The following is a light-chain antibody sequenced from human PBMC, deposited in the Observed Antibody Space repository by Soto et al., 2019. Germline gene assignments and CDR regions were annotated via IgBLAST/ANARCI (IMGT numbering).Light chain of an antibody. Sequence: DIQMTQFPSSLSASVGDRVTITCRASENIGSHLNWYQQKPGEAPKVLIYAASGLESGVPSRFSGSRSGTDFTLTINSLSPEDFATYLCKQSYTTPRTLGQGTKVDTK. CDR1: ENIGSH. CDR2: AAS. CDR3: KQSYTTPRT. V-gene: IGKV1-39*01. J-gene: IGKJ2*01.